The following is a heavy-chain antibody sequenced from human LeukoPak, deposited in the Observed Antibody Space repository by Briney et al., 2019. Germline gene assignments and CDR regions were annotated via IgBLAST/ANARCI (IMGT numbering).Heavy chain of an antibody. CDR2: LSASGGTT. CDR1: GFTFSNYA. D-gene: IGHD2-2*01. V-gene: IGHV3-23*01. J-gene: IGHJ3*02. Sequence: GGSLRLSCAASGFTFSNYAMTWVRQAPGKGLEWVSALSASGGTTYYADSVKGRFTTSRDNSKNTLYLQMNSLRAEDTAVYYCATSMGHCSSTSCHAFDIWGQGTMVTVSS. CDR3: ATSMGHCSSTSCHAFDI.